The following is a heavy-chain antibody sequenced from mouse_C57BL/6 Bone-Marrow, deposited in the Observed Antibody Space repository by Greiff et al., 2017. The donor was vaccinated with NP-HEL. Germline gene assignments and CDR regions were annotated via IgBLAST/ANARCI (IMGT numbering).Heavy chain of an antibody. CDR1: GYTFTTYP. J-gene: IGHJ1*03. CDR3: ARSKIYYGSSDWYFDV. CDR2: FHPYNDDT. V-gene: IGHV1-47*01. D-gene: IGHD1-1*01. Sequence: VKLMESGAELVKPGASVKMSCKASGYTFTTYPIEWMKQNHGKSLEWIGNFHPYNDDTKYNEKFKGKATLTVEKSSSTVYLELSRLTSDDSAVYYCARSKIYYGSSDWYFDVWGTGTTVTVSS.